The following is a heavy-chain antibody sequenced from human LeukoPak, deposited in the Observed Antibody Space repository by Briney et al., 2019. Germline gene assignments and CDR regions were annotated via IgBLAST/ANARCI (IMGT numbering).Heavy chain of an antibody. D-gene: IGHD3-22*01. Sequence: GESLKISCKGSGYSFTSYWIGWVRQTPGKGLEWMGIIYPGDSDTRYSPSFQGQVTISADKSISTAYLQWSSLKASDTAMYYCAASYDSSGYYLDYWGQGTLVTVSS. CDR1: GYSFTSYW. V-gene: IGHV5-51*01. J-gene: IGHJ4*02. CDR3: AASYDSSGYYLDY. CDR2: IYPGDSDT.